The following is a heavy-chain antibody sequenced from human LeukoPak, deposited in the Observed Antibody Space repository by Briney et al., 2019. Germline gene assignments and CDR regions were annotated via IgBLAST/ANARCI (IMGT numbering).Heavy chain of an antibody. CDR3: AREDDWNYEDY. J-gene: IGHJ4*02. CDR1: GFTFSNYW. Sequence: GGSLRLSCSASGFTFSNYWMSWVRQAPGKGLEWVANIKQDGSERYYVNSVKGRFTISRDNAKNSLYLQMNTLRAEDAAIYYCAREDDWNYEDYWGQGTLVAVSS. CDR2: IKQDGSER. V-gene: IGHV3-7*01. D-gene: IGHD1-7*01.